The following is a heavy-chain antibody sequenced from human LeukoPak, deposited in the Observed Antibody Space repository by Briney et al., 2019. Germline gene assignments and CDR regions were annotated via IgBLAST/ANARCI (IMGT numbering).Heavy chain of an antibody. CDR2: ISGSGGST. J-gene: IGHJ4*02. V-gene: IGHV3-23*01. CDR3: AKDDVDIVATADY. CDR1: GFTFSSYA. D-gene: IGHD5-12*01. Sequence: GGSLRLSCGASGFTFSSYAKSWVRQAPGKGLEWVSAISGSGGSTYSADPVKGRFTISRDNSKNTLYLQMNSLRAEDTAVYYCAKDDVDIVATADYWGQGTLVTVSS.